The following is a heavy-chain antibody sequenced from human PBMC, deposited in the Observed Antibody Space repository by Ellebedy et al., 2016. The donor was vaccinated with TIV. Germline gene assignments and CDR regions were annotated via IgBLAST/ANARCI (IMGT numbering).Heavy chain of an antibody. CDR1: GGTFSSYA. D-gene: IGHD3-3*01. Sequence: SVKVSCXASGGTFSSYAISWVRQAPGQGLEWMGGIIPIFGTANYAQKFQGRVTITADESTSTAYMELSSLRSEDTAVYYCATTGFGVVITNWFDPWGQGTLVTVSS. CDR3: ATTGFGVVITNWFDP. V-gene: IGHV1-69*13. CDR2: IIPIFGTA. J-gene: IGHJ5*02.